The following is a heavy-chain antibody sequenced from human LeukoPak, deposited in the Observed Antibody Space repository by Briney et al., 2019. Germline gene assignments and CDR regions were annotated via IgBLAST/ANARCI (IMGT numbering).Heavy chain of an antibody. CDR1: GFIFNSYI. J-gene: IGHJ4*02. Sequence: GSLRLSCAASGFIFNSYIMNWVRQAPGKGLEWIGEINHSGSTNYNPSLKSRVTISVDTSKNQFSLKLSSVTAADTAVYYCARGPVSGYYFDYWGQGTLVTVSS. CDR2: INHSGST. CDR3: ARGPVSGYYFDY. D-gene: IGHD3-22*01. V-gene: IGHV4-34*01.